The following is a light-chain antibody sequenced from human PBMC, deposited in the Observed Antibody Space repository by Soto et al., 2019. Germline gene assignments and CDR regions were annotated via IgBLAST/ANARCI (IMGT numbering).Light chain of an antibody. CDR1: RSDVGGYNY. V-gene: IGLV2-14*01. CDR2: EVS. J-gene: IGLJ3*02. Sequence: QSVLTQPASVSGSPGQSITISCTGSRSDVGGYNYVSWYQQHPGKAPKLMIYEVSNRPSGVPNRFSGSKSGNAASLTISGLQAEDEADYYCSSYSSSSTWVFGGGTKLTVL. CDR3: SSYSSSSTWV.